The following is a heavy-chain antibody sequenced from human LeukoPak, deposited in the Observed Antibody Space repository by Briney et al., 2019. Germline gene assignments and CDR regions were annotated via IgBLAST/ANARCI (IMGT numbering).Heavy chain of an antibody. Sequence: GGSLRLSCAASGFTFSSYSMNWVRQAPGKGLEWVSYISSSSSTIYYADSVKGRFTISRDNAKNSLYLQMNSLRAEDTAVYYCARGGGYSYGLFDYWGQGTLVTVSS. J-gene: IGHJ4*02. CDR3: ARGGGYSYGLFDY. D-gene: IGHD5-18*01. CDR1: GFTFSSYS. V-gene: IGHV3-48*04. CDR2: ISSSSSTI.